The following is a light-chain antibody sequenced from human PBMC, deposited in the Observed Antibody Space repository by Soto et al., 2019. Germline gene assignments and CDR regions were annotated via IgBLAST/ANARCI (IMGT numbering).Light chain of an antibody. Sequence: QPVLTQPPSVSGAPGQRVTISCTGSSSNIGADYDVHWYQQVPGTAPKLLIYGNNNRPSGVPDRFSGSKSGTSASLVISGLRADDEADYYCQSFDSSLSGPFYVFGTGTQLTVL. V-gene: IGLV1-40*01. CDR1: SSNIGADYD. CDR2: GNN. CDR3: QSFDSSLSGPFYV. J-gene: IGLJ1*01.